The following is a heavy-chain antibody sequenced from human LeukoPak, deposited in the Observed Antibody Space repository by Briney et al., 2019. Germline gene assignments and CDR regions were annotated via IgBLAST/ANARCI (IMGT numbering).Heavy chain of an antibody. D-gene: IGHD6-19*01. Sequence: SETLSLSCTASGGSISSYYWSWIRQTPVKGLEWIGYIYPTGITNYNPSLQSRVTMSVDTSKDQFSLRLSSVTAADTALYYCASVGYSRGWTETYFDFWGQGMLVTVSS. CDR1: GGSISSYY. CDR3: ASVGYSRGWTETYFDF. V-gene: IGHV4-59*01. CDR2: IYPTGIT. J-gene: IGHJ4*02.